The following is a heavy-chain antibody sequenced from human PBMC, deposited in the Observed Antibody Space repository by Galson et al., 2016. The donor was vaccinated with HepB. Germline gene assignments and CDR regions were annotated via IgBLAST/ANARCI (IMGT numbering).Heavy chain of an antibody. J-gene: IGHJ5*02. CDR3: ARDGNADSP. Sequence: SLRLSCAASGFTVSDNYMSWVRQAPGKGLEWVSLIYSGVETSYADSVKGRFTISRDHSKNTLYLQMNSLRVEDTAVYYCARDGNADSPWGQGTLVTVSS. D-gene: IGHD4-17*01. CDR2: IYSGVET. CDR1: GFTVSDNY. V-gene: IGHV3-53*01.